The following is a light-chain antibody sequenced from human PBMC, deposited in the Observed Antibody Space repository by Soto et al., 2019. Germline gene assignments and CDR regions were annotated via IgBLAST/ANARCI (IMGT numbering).Light chain of an antibody. CDR3: QQYKRWPPLT. J-gene: IGKJ4*01. CDR1: QSVENA. CDR2: AAS. V-gene: IGKV3-15*01. Sequence: EIVMTQSPATLSVSPGETASLSCRASQSVENAVAWYQQKPGQAPRLLILAASIRATGVPARFSGGGSGTEFTLTISSLQSEDFAVYHCQQYKRWPPLTFGGGTTVEIK.